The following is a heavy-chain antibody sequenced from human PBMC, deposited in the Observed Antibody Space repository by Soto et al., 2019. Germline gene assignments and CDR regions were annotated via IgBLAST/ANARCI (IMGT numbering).Heavy chain of an antibody. CDR1: GFTFSSYA. V-gene: IGHV3-23*01. CDR2: ISGSGGST. D-gene: IGHD2-15*01. J-gene: IGHJ4*02. CDR3: RGVAWSRDY. Sequence: TGGSLRLSCAASGFTFSSYAMSWVRQAPGKGLEWVSAISGSGGSTYYADSVKGRFTISRDNSKNTLYLQMNSLRAEVTAVYYCRGVAWSRDYWGQGTLVTVSS.